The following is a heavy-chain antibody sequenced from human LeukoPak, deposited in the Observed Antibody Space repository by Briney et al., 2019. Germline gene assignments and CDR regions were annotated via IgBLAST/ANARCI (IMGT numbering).Heavy chain of an antibody. Sequence: GGSLRLSCAASGFTFSSYAMSWVRQAPGKGLEWVSAISGSGGSTYYADSVKGRFTISRDNSKNTLYLQMNGLRAEDTAVYYCATHREWFSQGNAFDIWGQGTMVTVSS. V-gene: IGHV3-23*01. CDR1: GFTFSSYA. CDR3: ATHREWFSQGNAFDI. D-gene: IGHD3-3*01. CDR2: ISGSGGST. J-gene: IGHJ3*02.